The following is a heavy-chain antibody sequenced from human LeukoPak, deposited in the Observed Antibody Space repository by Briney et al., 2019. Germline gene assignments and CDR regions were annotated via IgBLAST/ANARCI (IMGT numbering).Heavy chain of an antibody. CDR1: GYTFTGYY. J-gene: IGHJ4*02. D-gene: IGHD1-26*01. CDR2: ISASNGDT. CDR3: ARDREGTSTPDF. V-gene: IGHV1-18*04. Sequence: ASVKVSCKASGYTFTGYYMHWVRQAPGQGLEWVGWISASNGDTYYAQKFQDRVTMTTDTSTNTAYMEVRSLRSDDTAVFYCARDREGTSTPDFWGQGTLLTVSS.